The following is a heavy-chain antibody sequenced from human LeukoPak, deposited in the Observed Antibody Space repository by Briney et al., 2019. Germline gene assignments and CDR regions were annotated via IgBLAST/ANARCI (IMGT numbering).Heavy chain of an antibody. CDR3: ARASSWYNELDY. J-gene: IGHJ4*02. Sequence: GASVKVSCKASGYTFTSYDINWVRQATGQGLEWMGWMNPNSGNTGYAQKFQGRVTITRDTSASTAYMELSSLRSEDTAVYYCARASSWYNELDYWGQGTLVTVSS. CDR1: GYTFTSYD. CDR2: MNPNSGNT. D-gene: IGHD6-13*01. V-gene: IGHV1-8*01.